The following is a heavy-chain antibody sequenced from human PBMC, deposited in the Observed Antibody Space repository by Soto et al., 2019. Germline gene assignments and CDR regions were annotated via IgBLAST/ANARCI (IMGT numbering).Heavy chain of an antibody. J-gene: IGHJ6*02. CDR1: GGSISSYY. CDR3: ARVQGDYGGNSPVSYYGMDV. Sequence: PSETLSLTCTVSGGSISSYYWSWIRQPAGKGLEWIGRIYTSGSTNYNPSLKSRVTMSVDTSKNQFSLKLSSVTAADTAVYYCARVQGDYGGNSPVSYYGMDVWGQGTTVTVSS. D-gene: IGHD4-17*01. V-gene: IGHV4-4*07. CDR2: IYTSGST.